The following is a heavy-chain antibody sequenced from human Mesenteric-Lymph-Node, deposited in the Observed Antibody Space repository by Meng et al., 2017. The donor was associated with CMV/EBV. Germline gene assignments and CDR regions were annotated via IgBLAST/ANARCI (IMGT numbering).Heavy chain of an antibody. D-gene: IGHD2-21*01. CDR1: GFTFSSYS. J-gene: IGHJ3*01. Sequence: GGSLRLSCAASGFTFSSYSMNWVRQAPGKGLEWVANINPDGGEKYYADSVKGRFSIFRDNANNSLYLQMDYLRGDDTAVYSCAAYIKDAFGLWGQGTMVTVSS. CDR2: INPDGGEK. V-gene: IGHV3-7*01. CDR3: AAYIKDAFGL.